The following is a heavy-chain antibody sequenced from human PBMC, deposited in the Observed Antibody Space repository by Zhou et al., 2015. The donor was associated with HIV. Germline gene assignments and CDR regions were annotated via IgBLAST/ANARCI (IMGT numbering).Heavy chain of an antibody. D-gene: IGHD3-16*01. J-gene: IGHJ5*02. CDR1: GGTFSSYA. V-gene: IGHV1-69*12. CDR2: IIPIFGTA. Sequence: QVQLVQSGAEVKKPGSSVKVSCKASGGTFSSYAISWVRQAPGQGLEWMGGIIPIFGTANYAQKFQGRVTITADESTSTAYMELSSLRSEDTAVYYCARVGGPDPTEDTGSTYNWFDPWGQGTLVTVSS. CDR3: ARVGGPDPTEDTGSTYNWFDP.